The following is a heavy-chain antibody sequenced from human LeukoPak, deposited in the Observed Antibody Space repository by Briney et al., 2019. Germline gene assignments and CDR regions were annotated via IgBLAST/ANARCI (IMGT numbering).Heavy chain of an antibody. D-gene: IGHD6-19*01. CDR2: IYYSGST. CDR3: ASPNSGYSSGVDP. Sequence: SETLSLTRTVSGGSISSYYWSWIRQPPGKGLEWIGYIYYSGSTNYNPSLKSRVTISVDTSKNQFSLKLSSVTAADAAVYYCASPNSGYSSGVDPWGQGTLVTVSS. V-gene: IGHV4-59*08. J-gene: IGHJ5*02. CDR1: GGSISSYY.